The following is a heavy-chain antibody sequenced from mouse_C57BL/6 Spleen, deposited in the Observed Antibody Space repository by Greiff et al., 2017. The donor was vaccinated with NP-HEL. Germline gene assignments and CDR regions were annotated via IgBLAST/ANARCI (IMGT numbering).Heavy chain of an antibody. CDR1: GYTFTDYE. CDR2: IDPETGGT. D-gene: IGHD1-1*01. CDR3: TRDTTVDFDV. Sequence: QVQLQQSGAELVRPGASVTLSCKASGYTFTDYEMHWVKQTPVHGLEWIGAIDPETGGTAYNQKFKGKAILTADKSSSTAYMELRSLTSEDSAVYYCTRDTTVDFDVWGTGTTVTVSS. V-gene: IGHV1-15*01. J-gene: IGHJ1*03.